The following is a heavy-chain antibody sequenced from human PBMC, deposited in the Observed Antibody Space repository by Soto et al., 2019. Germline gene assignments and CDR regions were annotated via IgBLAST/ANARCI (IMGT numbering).Heavy chain of an antibody. Sequence: QVQLQQWGAGLLKPSETLSLTCAVYGGSFSGYYWSWIRQPPGKGLEWIGEINHSGSTNYNPSLKSRVTISVDTSKNQFSLKLSSVTAADTAVYYCASPYSGYDYGYWGQGTLVTVSS. CDR2: INHSGST. D-gene: IGHD5-12*01. CDR1: GGSFSGYY. V-gene: IGHV4-34*01. J-gene: IGHJ4*02. CDR3: ASPYSGYDYGY.